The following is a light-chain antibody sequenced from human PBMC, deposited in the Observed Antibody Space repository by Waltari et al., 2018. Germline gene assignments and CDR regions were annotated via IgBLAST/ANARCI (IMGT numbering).Light chain of an antibody. CDR3: QQYRSYPIT. CDR2: EAS. J-gene: IGKJ3*01. V-gene: IGKV1-5*03. Sequence: DIQMTQSPSTLSASVGDRVSITCRASQSISSSLAWYQHKPGKAPKLLIYEASRLESGLPSRFSGSGSGTEFTLTISSLQPDDFTTYYCQQYRSYPITFGPGTKVDVK. CDR1: QSISSS.